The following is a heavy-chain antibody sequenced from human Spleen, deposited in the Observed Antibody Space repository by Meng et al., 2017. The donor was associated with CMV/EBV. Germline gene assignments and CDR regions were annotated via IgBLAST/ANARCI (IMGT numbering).Heavy chain of an antibody. CDR3: ARDALGAEYPYFDY. Sequence: EVQLVESGGGLVKPGGSLRPSCAASGFTFSSYSMNWVRQAPGKGLEWVSSISSSSSYIYYADSVKGRFTISRDNAKNSLYLQMNSLRAEDTAVYYCARDALGAEYPYFDYWGQGTLINVSS. CDR1: GFTFSSYS. CDR2: ISSSSSYI. D-gene: IGHD2-2*01. J-gene: IGHJ4*02. V-gene: IGHV3-21*01.